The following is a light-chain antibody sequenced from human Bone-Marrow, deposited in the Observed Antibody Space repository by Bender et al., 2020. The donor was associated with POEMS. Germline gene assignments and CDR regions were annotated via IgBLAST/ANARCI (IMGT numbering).Light chain of an antibody. CDR1: SSDVGGYDY. CDR3: CSYTSRITFV. V-gene: IGLV2-14*01. J-gene: IGLJ1*01. CDR2: EVN. Sequence: QSSLTQPPSASGSPGQSITISCTGTSSDVGGYDYVSWFQQDPGKAPKLIMYEVNNRPSGISNRFSGSKSGNTASLTISGLRAEDETDYYCCSYTSRITFVFGTGTHVTVL.